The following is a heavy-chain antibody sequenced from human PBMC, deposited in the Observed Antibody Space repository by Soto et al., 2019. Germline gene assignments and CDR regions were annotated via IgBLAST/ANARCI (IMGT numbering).Heavy chain of an antibody. CDR2: IFQSGST. J-gene: IGHJ5*02. CDR3: ARGRGRYSSGWSWFDP. Sequence: LPLTCGVSGGTIRSPDWWTWVRQPPGKGLEWIGEIFQSGSTNYTPSLESRVTISVGKSKIQFSLTLTSVTAADTAVYFCARGRGRYSSGWSWFDPWGQGILVTVYS. D-gene: IGHD6-19*01. CDR1: GGTIRSPDW. V-gene: IGHV4-4*01.